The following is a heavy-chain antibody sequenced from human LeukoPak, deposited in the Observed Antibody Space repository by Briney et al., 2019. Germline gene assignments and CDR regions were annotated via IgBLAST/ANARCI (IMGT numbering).Heavy chain of an antibody. CDR2: IYYSGST. CDR1: GGSISSYY. Sequence: PSETLSLTCTVSGGSISSYYWSWIRQPPGKGLEWIGYIYYSGSTNYNPSLKSRVTISVDTSKSQFSLKLSSVTAADTAVYYCARDNTARGGFDPWGQGTLVTVSS. CDR3: ARDNTARGGFDP. D-gene: IGHD2-2*02. J-gene: IGHJ5*02. V-gene: IGHV4-59*01.